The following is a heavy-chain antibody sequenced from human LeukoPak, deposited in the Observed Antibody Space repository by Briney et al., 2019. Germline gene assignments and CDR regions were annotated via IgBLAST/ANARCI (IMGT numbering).Heavy chain of an antibody. D-gene: IGHD5-18*01. CDR1: GFTFSLYS. CDR3: ASSGYSFGGSVDYFDF. CDR2: ISSSSTYI. V-gene: IGHV3-21*01. Sequence: PGGSLRLSCAASGFTFSLYSMNWVRQAPGKGLEWVSSISSSSTYIYYADSLKGRFTISRDNAKNSLYLQMNSLRAEDTAVYYCASSGYSFGGSVDYFDFWGQGTLVTVSS. J-gene: IGHJ4*02.